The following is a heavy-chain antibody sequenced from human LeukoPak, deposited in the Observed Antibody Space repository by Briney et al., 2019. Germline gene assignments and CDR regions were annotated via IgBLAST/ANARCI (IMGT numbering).Heavy chain of an antibody. D-gene: IGHD6-13*01. Sequence: TGGSLRLSCAASGFTFSSYWMSWVRQAPGKGLEWVANIKQDGSEKYYVDSVKGGFTISRDKAKNSLYLQMNSLRAEDTAVYYCARCGLIIAAHIIYYYYYMDVWGKGTTVTVSS. J-gene: IGHJ6*03. CDR2: IKQDGSEK. CDR1: GFTFSSYW. V-gene: IGHV3-7*01. CDR3: ARCGLIIAAHIIYYYYYMDV.